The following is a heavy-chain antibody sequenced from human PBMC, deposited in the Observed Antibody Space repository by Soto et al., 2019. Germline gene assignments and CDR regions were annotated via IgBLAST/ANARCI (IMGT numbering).Heavy chain of an antibody. J-gene: IGHJ3*02. D-gene: IGHD3-22*01. CDR3: AGGAATKIFVVMYDALEI. V-gene: IGHV1-69*12. Sequence: QVQLVQSGAEVKKPGSSVKVSCKASGATLDTFINFGITWVRRAPGQGLEWMGGIIPVFGTAHYAQKFQGRVTISADESTRTADMELSSLRSEDTAVYYCAGGAATKIFVVMYDALEIWGQGTMVTVSS. CDR2: IIPVFGTA. CDR1: GATLDTFINFG.